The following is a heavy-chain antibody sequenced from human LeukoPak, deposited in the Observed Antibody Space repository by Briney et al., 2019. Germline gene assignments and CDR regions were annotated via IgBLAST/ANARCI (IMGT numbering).Heavy chain of an antibody. V-gene: IGHV1-2*02. Sequence: ASVKVSCKASGYTFTGYYMHWVRQAPGQGLEWMGWINPNSGGTNYAQKFQGRVTMTGDTSISTAYMELSRLRSDDTAVYYCAKVRGIAAAGPYYYYYMDVWGKGTTVTVSS. D-gene: IGHD6-13*01. J-gene: IGHJ6*03. CDR2: INPNSGGT. CDR3: AKVRGIAAAGPYYYYYMDV. CDR1: GYTFTGYY.